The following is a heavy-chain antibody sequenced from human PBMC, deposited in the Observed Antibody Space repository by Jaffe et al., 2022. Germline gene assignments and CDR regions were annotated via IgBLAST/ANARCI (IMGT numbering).Heavy chain of an antibody. D-gene: IGHD2-15*01. CDR2: IKQDGSEI. CDR1: GFTLSDYW. CDR3: AREGGWICSGGSCRTHHFDH. Sequence: EVQLVESGGGLVQSGGSLRLSCAASGFTLSDYWMSWVRQAPGKGLEWVASIKQDGSEIYYVDSVKGRFTISRDNAKNSVHLQMNSLRDEDTAVYHCAREGGWICSGGSCRTHHFDHWGQGTLVTVSS. J-gene: IGHJ4*02. V-gene: IGHV3-7*01.